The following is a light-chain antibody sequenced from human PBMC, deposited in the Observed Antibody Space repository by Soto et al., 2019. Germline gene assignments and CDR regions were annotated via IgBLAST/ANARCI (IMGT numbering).Light chain of an antibody. CDR3: AAWDDSLNGAV. Sequence: QLVLTQPPSASGTPGQRVTISCSRSSSNIGSKTVNWYQQLPGTAPKLLIRSNNQRPSGVPDRFSGSKSGTSASLAISGLQSEDEADYYCAAWDDSLNGAVFGGGTKLTVL. CDR2: SNN. V-gene: IGLV1-44*01. J-gene: IGLJ3*02. CDR1: SSNIGSKT.